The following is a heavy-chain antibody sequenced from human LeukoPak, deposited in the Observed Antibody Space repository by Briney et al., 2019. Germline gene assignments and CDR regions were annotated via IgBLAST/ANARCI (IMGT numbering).Heavy chain of an antibody. CDR2: ISTSSSYI. CDR1: GFTFSTYS. J-gene: IGHJ4*02. D-gene: IGHD4/OR15-4a*01. Sequence: GGSLRLSCAAAGFTFSTYSMNWVRQAPGKGLEWVSFISTSSSYIYYADSVKGRFTISRDNSKNTLYLQMNSLRAEDTAVYYCAKIGANVGFWGQGTLVTVSS. V-gene: IGHV3-21*04. CDR3: AKIGANVGF.